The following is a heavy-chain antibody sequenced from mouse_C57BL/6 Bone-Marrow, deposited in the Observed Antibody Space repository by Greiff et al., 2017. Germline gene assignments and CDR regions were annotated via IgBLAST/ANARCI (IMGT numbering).Heavy chain of an antibody. CDR3: ARDRGNYDGYPYAMDY. D-gene: IGHD2-3*01. Sequence: EVKLQESGPGLVKPSQSLSLTCSVTGYSITSGYYWNWIRQFPGNKLEWMGYISYDGSNNYNPSLKNRISITRDTSKNQFFLKLNSVTTEDTATYYCARDRGNYDGYPYAMDYWGQGTSVTVSS. V-gene: IGHV3-6*01. J-gene: IGHJ4*01. CDR2: ISYDGSN. CDR1: GYSITSGYY.